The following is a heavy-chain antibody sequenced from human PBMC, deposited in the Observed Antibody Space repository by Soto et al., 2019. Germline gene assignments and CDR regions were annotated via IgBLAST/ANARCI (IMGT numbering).Heavy chain of an antibody. D-gene: IGHD2-15*01. CDR3: AGAHYYCSGGSCGPPWVDTHYSSYGMHV. V-gene: IGHV1-69*06. Sequence: SVKVSCKACGGTFISYAISWVRQGGGQGLEWMGGIIPIFGTAHYAQKFQGRVTITADKSTTTAYMELSSLRSEDTAVHYCAGAHYYCSGGSCGPPWVDTHYSSYGMHVLGQATTFTGS. CDR1: GGTFISYA. J-gene: IGHJ6*02. CDR2: IIPIFGTA.